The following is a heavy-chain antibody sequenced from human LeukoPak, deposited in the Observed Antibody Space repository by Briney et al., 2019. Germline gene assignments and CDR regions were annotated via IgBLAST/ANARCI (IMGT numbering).Heavy chain of an antibody. J-gene: IGHJ5*02. V-gene: IGHV4-61*02. CDR3: ARQTQYYDILTGYYTGFDP. Sequence: SETLSLTCTVSGGSISSGSYYWSWIRQPAGKGLEWIGRIYTSGSTNYNPSLKSRVTTSVDTSKNQFSLKLSSVTAADTAVYYCARQTQYYDILTGYYTGFDPWGQGTLVTVSS. D-gene: IGHD3-9*01. CDR2: IYTSGST. CDR1: GGSISSGSYY.